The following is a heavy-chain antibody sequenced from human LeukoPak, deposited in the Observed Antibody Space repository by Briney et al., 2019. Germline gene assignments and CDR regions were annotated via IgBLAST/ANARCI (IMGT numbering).Heavy chain of an antibody. CDR2: IRNKANSYTT. J-gene: IGHJ3*02. CDR3: SRDLAAVTAISDAFDI. CDR1: GFTFSDHY. D-gene: IGHD2-21*02. Sequence: GGSLRLSCGASGFTFSDHYMHWVRQAPGKGLEWVGRIRNKANSYTTEYAASVKGRFTISRDDSKNSVYLQMNSLKIEDTAVYYCSRDLAAVTAISDAFDIWGQGTMVTVSS. V-gene: IGHV3-72*01.